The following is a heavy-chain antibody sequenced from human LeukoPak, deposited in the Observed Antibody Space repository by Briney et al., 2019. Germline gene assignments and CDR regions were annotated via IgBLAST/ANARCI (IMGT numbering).Heavy chain of an antibody. J-gene: IGHJ4*02. D-gene: IGHD2-21*02. CDR3: VKDYPRIVEVTAMYDY. V-gene: IGHV3-23*01. CDR1: RFSISTYA. Sequence: GGSLRLSCAASRFSISTYAMSWVRQAPGKGLEWVSGITDSGDSTWYADSVKGRFTISRDNSKNTQYLQMNSLRAEDTAVYYCVKDYPRIVEVTAMYDYWGQGTLVTVSS. CDR2: ITDSGDST.